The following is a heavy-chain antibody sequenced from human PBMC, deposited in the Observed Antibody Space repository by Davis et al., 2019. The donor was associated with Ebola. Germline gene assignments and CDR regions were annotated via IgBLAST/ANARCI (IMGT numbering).Heavy chain of an antibody. D-gene: IGHD4-23*01. CDR1: GFTFSNYW. CDR3: AQQLGDYGGNALRY. Sequence: HTGGSLRLSCAASGFTFSNYWMHWVRHAPGKGLVWVSHINGDGSSTNYADSVKGRFTIPRDDAKKSIYLQMDSLRAEDTAVYYCAQQLGDYGGNALRYWGQGTLVTVSS. J-gene: IGHJ4*02. V-gene: IGHV3-74*01. CDR2: INGDGSST.